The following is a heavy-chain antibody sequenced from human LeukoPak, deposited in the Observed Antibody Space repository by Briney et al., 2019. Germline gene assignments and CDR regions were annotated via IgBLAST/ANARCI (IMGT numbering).Heavy chain of an antibody. CDR1: GGSISSYY. D-gene: IGHD3-22*01. V-gene: IGHV4-59*01. CDR2: IYYSGST. CDR3: ARVGVGYDSSGYYSFDY. J-gene: IGHJ4*02. Sequence: SETLSLTCTVSGGSISSYYWSWIRQPPGKGLEWIGYIYYSGSTNYNPSLKSRVTISVDTSKNQFSLKLSSVTAADTAVYYCARVGVGYDSSGYYSFDYWGQGTLVTVSS.